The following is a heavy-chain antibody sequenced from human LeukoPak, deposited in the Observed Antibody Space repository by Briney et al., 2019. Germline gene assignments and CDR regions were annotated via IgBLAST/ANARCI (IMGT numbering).Heavy chain of an antibody. D-gene: IGHD3-22*01. V-gene: IGHV3-23*01. CDR3: AKTNGYYSD. Sequence: PGGSLRLSCAASGFTFSSYVMNWVRQAPGKGLEWVSGISGSGGTTYYADSVKGRSTISRDNSKNSLSLQVSSLRAEDTAVYYCAKTNGYYSDWGQGTLVTVSS. CDR1: GFTFSSYV. J-gene: IGHJ4*02. CDR2: ISGSGGTT.